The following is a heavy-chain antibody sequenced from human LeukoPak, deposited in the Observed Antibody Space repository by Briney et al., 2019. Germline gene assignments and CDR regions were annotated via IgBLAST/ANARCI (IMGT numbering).Heavy chain of an antibody. Sequence: SETLSLTCTVSGGSISSYYWGWIRQPPGKGLEWIGSVYHRGDTYYNPSLKSRVTIFVDTSKNQFSLKLSSVTATDTSVYYCARHAGVVIRQFDFWGQGTLVTVSS. V-gene: IGHV4-39*01. CDR3: ARHAGVVIRQFDF. D-gene: IGHD2-21*01. CDR1: GGSISSYY. J-gene: IGHJ4*02. CDR2: VYHRGDT.